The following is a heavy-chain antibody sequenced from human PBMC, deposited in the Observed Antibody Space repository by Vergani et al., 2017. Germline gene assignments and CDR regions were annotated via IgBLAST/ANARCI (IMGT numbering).Heavy chain of an antibody. CDR1: GGTFSSYA. CDR2: IIPIFGTA. Sequence: QVQLVQSGAEVKKPGSSVKVSCKASGGTFSSYAISWVRQAPGQGLEWMGGIIPIFGTANYAQKFQGRVTITADESTSTAYMELSSLRSEDTAVYYCASYCSSTSCYGGADYYYYYMDVWGKGTTVTVSS. J-gene: IGHJ6*03. D-gene: IGHD2-2*01. CDR3: ASYCSSTSCYGGADYYYYYMDV. V-gene: IGHV1-69*01.